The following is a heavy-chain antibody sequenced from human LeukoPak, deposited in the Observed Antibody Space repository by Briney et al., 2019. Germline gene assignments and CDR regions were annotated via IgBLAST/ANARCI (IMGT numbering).Heavy chain of an antibody. Sequence: SETLSLTCTVSGGSISSSSYYWGWIRQPPGKGLEWIGSIYYSGSTYYNPSLKSRVTISVDTSKNQFSLKLSSVTAADTAMYCCARVKYSSGHSFDYWGQGTLVTVSS. J-gene: IGHJ4*02. CDR1: GGSISSSSYY. D-gene: IGHD6-19*01. V-gene: IGHV4-39*07. CDR2: IYYSGST. CDR3: ARVKYSSGHSFDY.